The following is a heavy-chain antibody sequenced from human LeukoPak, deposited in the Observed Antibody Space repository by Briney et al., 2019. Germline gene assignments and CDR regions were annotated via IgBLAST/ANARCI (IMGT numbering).Heavy chain of an antibody. D-gene: IGHD2-15*01. CDR2: INPNSGGT. J-gene: IGHJ5*02. CDR3: AREGGYCSGGSCYWRFDP. CDR1: GYTFTGYY. Sequence: GASVKVSCKASGYTFTGYYMHWVRQAPGQGLEWMGWINPNSGGTNYAQKFQGRVTMTRDTSISTAYMELSRLRSDDTAVYYCAREGGYCSGGSCYWRFDPWGQGTLVTVSS. V-gene: IGHV1-2*02.